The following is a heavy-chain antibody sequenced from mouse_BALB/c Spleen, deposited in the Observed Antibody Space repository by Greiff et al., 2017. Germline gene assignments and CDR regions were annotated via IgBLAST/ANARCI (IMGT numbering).Heavy chain of an antibody. CDR3: AREIYYGSSYGWFAY. D-gene: IGHD1-1*01. CDR2: IYPGNGDT. CDR1: GYTFTSYN. V-gene: IGHV1-12*01. J-gene: IGHJ3*01. Sequence: QVQLQQPGAELVKPGASVKMSCKASGYTFTSYNMHWVKQTPGQGLEWIGAIYPGNGDTSYNQKFKGKATLTADKSSSTAYMQLSSLTSEDSAVYYCAREIYYGSSYGWFAYWGQGTLVTVSA.